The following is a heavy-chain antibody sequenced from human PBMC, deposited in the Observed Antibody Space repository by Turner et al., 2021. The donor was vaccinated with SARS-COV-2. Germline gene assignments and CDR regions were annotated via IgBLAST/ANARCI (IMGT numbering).Heavy chain of an antibody. V-gene: IGHV4-39*01. CDR1: GGSVRGSGCY. D-gene: IGHD2-15*01. Sequence: QLQLQESGLGLVRFSETLSLTRLSSGGSVRGSGCYWGWIRQAPGKGLEWIGTIHYSGSPYHNLALRSRVTLSVDPDRDQVSLDLISVTATDAAVYWCVACGTTNCYSGGVDHWGQGARVAVSA. CDR2: IHYSGSP. J-gene: IGHJ5*02. CDR3: VACGTTNCYSGGVDH.